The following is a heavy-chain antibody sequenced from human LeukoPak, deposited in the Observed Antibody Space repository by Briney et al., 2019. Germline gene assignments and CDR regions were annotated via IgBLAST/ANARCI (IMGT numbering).Heavy chain of an antibody. Sequence: TSETLSLTCTVSGGSISSISYSWSWIRQPPGKGLEWIGEINHSGSTNYNPSLKSRVTISVDTSKNQFSLKLSSVTAADTAVYYCARGSRVRVDFWSGYYGNNWFDPWGQGTLVTVSS. D-gene: IGHD3-3*01. CDR3: ARGSRVRVDFWSGYYGNNWFDP. CDR2: INHSGST. CDR1: GGSISSISYS. J-gene: IGHJ5*02. V-gene: IGHV4-39*07.